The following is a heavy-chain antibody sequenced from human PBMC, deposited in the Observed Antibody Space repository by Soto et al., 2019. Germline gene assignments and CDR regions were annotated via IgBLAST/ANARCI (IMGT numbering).Heavy chain of an antibody. J-gene: IGHJ5*02. Sequence: GYSVQLCCKASGYTFTSYYMHWVRQAPGQGLEWMGIINPSGGSTSYAQKFQGRVTMTRDTSTSTVYMELSSLRSEDTAVYYCARDGVHSSGGSCYRRLSWVDPWG. CDR2: INPSGGST. V-gene: IGHV1-46*01. D-gene: IGHD2-15*01. CDR1: GYTFTSYY. CDR3: ARDGVHSSGGSCYRRLSWVDP.